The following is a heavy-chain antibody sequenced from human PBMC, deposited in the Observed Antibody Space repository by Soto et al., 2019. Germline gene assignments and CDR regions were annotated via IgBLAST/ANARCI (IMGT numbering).Heavy chain of an antibody. V-gene: IGHV3-21*01. CDR1: GFTFSSYS. CDR2: ISSSSSYI. D-gene: IGHD6-13*01. CDR3: ARRYSSSWEYYFDY. J-gene: IGHJ4*02. Sequence: LRLSCAASGFTFSSYSMNWVRQAPGKGLEWVSSISSSSSYIYYADSVKGRFTISRDNAKNSLYLQMNSLRAEDTAVYYCARRYSSSWEYYFDYWGQGTLVTVSS.